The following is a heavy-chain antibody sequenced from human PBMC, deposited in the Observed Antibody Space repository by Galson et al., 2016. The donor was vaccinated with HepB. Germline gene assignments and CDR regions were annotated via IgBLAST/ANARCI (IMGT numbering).Heavy chain of an antibody. CDR1: GDSISSGGYY. J-gene: IGHJ4*02. Sequence: TLSLTCTVSGDSISSGGYYWSWLRQQPGKGLEWIGFIYYNGTTYYNPSPKSRLTISVATSKNHFSLKLSSVTAAYTAIYYCALYGSGSYSDTFDYWGQGTLVTVSS. V-gene: IGHV4-31*03. CDR3: ALYGSGSYSDTFDY. CDR2: IYYNGTT. D-gene: IGHD3-10*01.